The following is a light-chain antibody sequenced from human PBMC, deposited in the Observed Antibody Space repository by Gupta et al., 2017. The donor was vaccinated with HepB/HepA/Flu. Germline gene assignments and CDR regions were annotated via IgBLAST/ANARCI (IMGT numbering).Light chain of an antibody. CDR3: QQTGS. CDR2: GAS. CDR1: QSVSSSY. J-gene: IGKJ2*04. Sequence: SCRASQSVSSSYLAWYQQKPGQAPRLLIYGASSRATGVPDRFSGGGSGTDFTLTISRLEPEDFAVYYCQQTGSFGQGTKLEIK. V-gene: IGKV3-20*01.